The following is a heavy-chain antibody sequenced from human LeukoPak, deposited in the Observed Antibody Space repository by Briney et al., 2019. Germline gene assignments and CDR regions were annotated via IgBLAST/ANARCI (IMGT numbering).Heavy chain of an antibody. CDR3: ARSSSSWYGGGMRVDY. Sequence: GGSLRLSCAASGFTFSSYEVNWVRQAPGKGLEWVSYISSSGSTIYYADSVKGRFTISRDNAKNSLYLQMNSLRAEDTAVYYCARSSSSWYGGGMRVDYWGQGTLVTVSS. J-gene: IGHJ4*02. CDR1: GFTFSSYE. D-gene: IGHD6-13*01. CDR2: ISSSGSTI. V-gene: IGHV3-48*03.